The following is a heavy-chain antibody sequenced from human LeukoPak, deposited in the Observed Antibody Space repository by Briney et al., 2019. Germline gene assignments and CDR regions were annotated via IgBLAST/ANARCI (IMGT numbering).Heavy chain of an antibody. Sequence: NPGGSLRLSCAASGFTFSSYSMNWVRQAPGKGLEWVSSISSSSSYIYYADSVKGRFTISRDNAKNSLYLQLNSLRDEDTAVYSCARGLPYSRAYYYTFDYWGQGTLVTVSS. J-gene: IGHJ4*02. CDR2: ISSSSSYI. CDR1: GFTFSSYS. V-gene: IGHV3-21*01. CDR3: ARGLPYSRAYYYTFDY. D-gene: IGHD3-22*01.